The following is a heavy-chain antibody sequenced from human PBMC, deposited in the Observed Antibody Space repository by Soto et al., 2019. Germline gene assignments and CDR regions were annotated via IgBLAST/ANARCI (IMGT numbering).Heavy chain of an antibody. CDR1: GFTVSSNY. CDR2: IYSGGST. D-gene: IGHD6-19*01. V-gene: IGHV3-66*01. J-gene: IGHJ3*02. CDR3: ARDRDGGWLGTPGAFDI. Sequence: GGSLRLSCAASGFTVSSNYMSWVRQAPGKGLEWVSVIYSGGSTYYADSVKGRFTISRDNSKNTLYLQMNSLRAEDTAVYYCARDRDGGWLGTPGAFDIWGQGTMVTVSS.